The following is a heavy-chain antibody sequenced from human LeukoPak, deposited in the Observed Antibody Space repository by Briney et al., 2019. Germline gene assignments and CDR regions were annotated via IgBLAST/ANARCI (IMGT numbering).Heavy chain of an antibody. D-gene: IGHD3-22*01. J-gene: IGHJ4*02. V-gene: IGHV4-59*08. CDR1: TGSISSDY. CDR3: ARHSSATFYFYY. Sequence: SETLSLTCTVATGSISSDYWSWLRQPPGKGLEWIGYIHYSGSTNYNPTLKSRVTISVDTSKNQFSLKLSSVTAADTAVYYCARHSSATFYFYYWGQVTLVTVSS. CDR2: IHYSGST.